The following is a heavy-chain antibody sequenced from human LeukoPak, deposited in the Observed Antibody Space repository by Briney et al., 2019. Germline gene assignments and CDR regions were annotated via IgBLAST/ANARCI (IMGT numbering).Heavy chain of an antibody. J-gene: IGHJ4*02. D-gene: IGHD6-19*01. Sequence: GRSLRLSCAASGFTFSSYGMHWVRQAPGKGLEWVAFMSYDGSNKYYADSVKGRFTISRDHSKNTLYLQMNSLRAEDTAMYYCAKSYSSGWYYFDYWGQGTLVTVSS. V-gene: IGHV3-30*18. CDR1: GFTFSSYG. CDR3: AKSYSSGWYYFDY. CDR2: MSYDGSNK.